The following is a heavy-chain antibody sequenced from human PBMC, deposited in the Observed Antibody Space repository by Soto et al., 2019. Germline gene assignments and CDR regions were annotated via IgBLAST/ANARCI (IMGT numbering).Heavy chain of an antibody. CDR1: DGSISSYY. CDR3: ARVGPLGYCSGGSCSRTYFDY. CDR2: IYYSGST. V-gene: IGHV4-59*01. Sequence: SETLSLTCTVSDGSISSYYGSWIRQHPGKGLEWIGYIYYSGSTNYNPSLKSRVTISVDTSKNQFSLKLSSVTAADTAVYYCARVGPLGYCSGGSCSRTYFDYWGQGTLVTVSS. J-gene: IGHJ4*02. D-gene: IGHD2-15*01.